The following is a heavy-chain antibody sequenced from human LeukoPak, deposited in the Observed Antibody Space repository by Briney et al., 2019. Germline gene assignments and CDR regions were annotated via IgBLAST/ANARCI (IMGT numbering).Heavy chain of an antibody. D-gene: IGHD2-15*01. CDR1: GFTFSNYA. V-gene: IGHV3-23*01. CDR3: AKGNFLLRNGMDV. J-gene: IGHJ6*02. Sequence: GGSLRLSCAASGFTFSNYAMTWVRQAPGRGLEWVSAISASGSSTYYADSVKGRFTISRDNSKNTLYLQMSSLTAEDTALYFCAKGNFLLRNGMDVWGQGTTVTVSS. CDR2: ISASGSST.